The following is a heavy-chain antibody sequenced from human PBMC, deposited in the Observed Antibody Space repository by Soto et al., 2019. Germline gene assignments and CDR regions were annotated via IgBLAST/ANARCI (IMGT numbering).Heavy chain of an antibody. Sequence: QVQLVESGGGVVQPGRSLRLSCAASGFTFSSYAMHWVRQAPGKGLEWVAVISYDGSNKYYADSVKGRFTISRDNSKNTLYLQMNSLRAEDTAVYYCASAAYGDYVDWFDPWGQGTLVTVSS. CDR1: GFTFSSYA. D-gene: IGHD4-17*01. CDR2: ISYDGSNK. V-gene: IGHV3-30-3*01. CDR3: ASAAYGDYVDWFDP. J-gene: IGHJ5*02.